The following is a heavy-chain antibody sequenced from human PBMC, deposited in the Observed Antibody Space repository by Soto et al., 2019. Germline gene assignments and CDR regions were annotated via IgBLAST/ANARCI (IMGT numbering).Heavy chain of an antibody. CDR3: ARDIDWYSNSSGFDN. Sequence: PGGSLRLSCAASGFTFSSYGMHWVRQAPGKGLEWVAVIWYDGSNKHYADPVKGRFTISRDNSKNTLSLQMNSLRAEDTAIYYCARDIDWYSNSSGFDNWGQGTLVTVSS. CDR2: IWYDGSNK. CDR1: GFTFSSYG. V-gene: IGHV3-33*01. J-gene: IGHJ4*02. D-gene: IGHD1-26*01.